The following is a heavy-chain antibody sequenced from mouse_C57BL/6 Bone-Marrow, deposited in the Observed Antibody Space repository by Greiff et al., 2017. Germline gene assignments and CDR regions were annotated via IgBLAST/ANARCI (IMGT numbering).Heavy chain of an antibody. Sequence: EVNVVESGGGLVQPGGSMKLSCAASGFTFSDAWMDWVRQSPEKGLEWVAEIRNKANNHATYYAESVKGRFTISRDDSKSSVYLQMSSLRAEDTGIYYCARDYYGSSYWYFDVWGKGTTVTVSS. CDR3: ARDYYGSSYWYFDV. D-gene: IGHD1-1*01. CDR2: IRNKANNHAT. CDR1: GFTFSDAW. J-gene: IGHJ1*03. V-gene: IGHV6-6*01.